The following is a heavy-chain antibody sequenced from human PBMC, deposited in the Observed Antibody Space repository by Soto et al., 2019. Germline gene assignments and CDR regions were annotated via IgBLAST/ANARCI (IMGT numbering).Heavy chain of an antibody. J-gene: IGHJ2*01. Sequence: EVQLVESGGGLVKPGGSLRLSCAASGFTFSSYSMNWVRQAPGKGLEWVSSISSRSSYIYYADSVKGRFTISRDNAKNSLDLQMNSLRAEDTAVYYCARDLRGSGGWGGYFDLWGRGTLVTVSS. CDR2: ISSRSSYI. CDR1: GFTFSSYS. D-gene: IGHD3-16*01. CDR3: ARDLRGSGGWGGYFDL. V-gene: IGHV3-21*01.